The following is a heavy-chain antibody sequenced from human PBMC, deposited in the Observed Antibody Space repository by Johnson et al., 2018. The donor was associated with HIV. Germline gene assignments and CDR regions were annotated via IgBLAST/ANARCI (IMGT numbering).Heavy chain of an antibody. CDR1: GFTFSSYA. D-gene: IGHD4-23*01. Sequence: QVQVVESGGGVVQPGRSLRLSCAASGFTFSSYAMHWVRQAPGKGLEWVAVISYDGSNKYYADSVKGRFTISRDNSKNTLYLQMNSLRAEDTAVYYCARKTPAHAFDIWGQGTMVTVSS. V-gene: IGHV3-30-3*01. J-gene: IGHJ3*02. CDR3: ARKTPAHAFDI. CDR2: ISYDGSNK.